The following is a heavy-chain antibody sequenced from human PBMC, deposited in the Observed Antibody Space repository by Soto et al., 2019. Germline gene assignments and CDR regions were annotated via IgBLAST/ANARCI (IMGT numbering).Heavy chain of an antibody. V-gene: IGHV4-31*03. D-gene: IGHD3-22*01. Sequence: SETLSLTCTVSGGSISSGGYYWSWIRQHPGKGLEWIGYIYYSGSTYYNPSLKSRVTISVDTSKNQFSLKLSSVTAADTAVYYCARDRYYYDSSGHRGGNWFDPWGQGTLVTVSS. CDR2: IYYSGST. J-gene: IGHJ5*02. CDR1: GGSISSGGYY. CDR3: ARDRYYYDSSGHRGGNWFDP.